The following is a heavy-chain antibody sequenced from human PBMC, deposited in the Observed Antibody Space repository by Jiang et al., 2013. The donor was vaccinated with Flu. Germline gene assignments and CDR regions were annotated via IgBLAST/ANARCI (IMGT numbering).Heavy chain of an antibody. D-gene: IGHD3-10*01. J-gene: IGHJ4*02. CDR2: IIPIFGTA. CDR1: GGTFSSYA. V-gene: IGHV1-69*01. CDR3: AGGAGSGSYYKADFDY. Sequence: GAEVKKPGSSVKVSCKASGGTFSSYAISWVRQAPGQGLEWMGGIIPIFGTANYAQKFQGRVTITADESTSTAYMELSSLRSEDTAVYYCAGGAGSGSYYKADFDYWGQGTLVTVSS.